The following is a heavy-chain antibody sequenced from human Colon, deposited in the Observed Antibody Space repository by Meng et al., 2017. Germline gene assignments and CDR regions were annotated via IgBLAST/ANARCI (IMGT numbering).Heavy chain of an antibody. Sequence: GESLKISCVASGFTFSSHWMTWVRQAPGKGLEWVANIKEDGSEKYYVDSVQGRFTISRDNAKNSLFLQMNSLRAEDTAVYYCARAGGILTAFYLEGVYWGQGTLVTVSS. CDR2: IKEDGSEK. CDR1: GFTFSSHW. D-gene: IGHD3-9*01. V-gene: IGHV3-7*01. J-gene: IGHJ4*02. CDR3: ARAGGILTAFYLEGVY.